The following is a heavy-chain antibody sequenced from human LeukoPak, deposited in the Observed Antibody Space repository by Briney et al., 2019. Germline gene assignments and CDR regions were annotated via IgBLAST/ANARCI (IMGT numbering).Heavy chain of an antibody. CDR3: ARAQPGIAAAGNLGSGAPHYYYGMDV. J-gene: IGHJ6*02. D-gene: IGHD6-13*01. V-gene: IGHV1-69*13. CDR2: IIPIFGTA. CDR1: GGTFSSYA. Sequence: ASVKVSCKASGGTFSSYAISWVRQAPGQGLEWMGGIIPIFGTANYAQKFQGRVTITADESTSTAYMELSSLRSEDTAVYYCARAQPGIAAAGNLGSGAPHYYYGMDVWGQGTTVTVSS.